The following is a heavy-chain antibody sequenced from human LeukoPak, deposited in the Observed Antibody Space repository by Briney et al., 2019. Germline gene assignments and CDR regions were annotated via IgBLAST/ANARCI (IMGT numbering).Heavy chain of an antibody. V-gene: IGHV3-7*03. D-gene: IGHD3-9*01. CDR1: GFTFSSYA. Sequence: GGSLRLSCAASGFTFSSYAMHWVRQAPGKGLEWVANIKQDGSEKYYVDSVKGRFTISRDNAKNSLYLQMNSLRAEDTAVYYCARGGAEGFDWFIGAFDIWGQGTMVTVSS. CDR2: IKQDGSEK. J-gene: IGHJ3*02. CDR3: ARGGAEGFDWFIGAFDI.